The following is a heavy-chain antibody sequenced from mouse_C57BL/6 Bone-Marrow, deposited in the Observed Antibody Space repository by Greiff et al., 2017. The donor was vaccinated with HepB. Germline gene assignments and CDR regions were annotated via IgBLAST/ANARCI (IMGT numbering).Heavy chain of an antibody. CDR2: ISNLAYSI. CDR1: GFTFSDYG. V-gene: IGHV5-15*04. Sequence: EVKLVESGGGLVQPGGSLKLSCAASGFTFSDYGMAWVRQAPRKGPEWVAFISNLAYSIYYADTVTGRFTISRENAKNTLYLEMSSLRSEDTAMYYCARQTGYDAMDYWGQGTSVTVSS. CDR3: ARQTGYDAMDY. D-gene: IGHD4-1*01. J-gene: IGHJ4*01.